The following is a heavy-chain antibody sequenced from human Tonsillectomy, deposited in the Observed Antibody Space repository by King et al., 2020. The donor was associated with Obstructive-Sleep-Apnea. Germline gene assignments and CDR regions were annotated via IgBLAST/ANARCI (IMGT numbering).Heavy chain of an antibody. J-gene: IGHJ5*02. D-gene: IGHD2-15*01. CDR1: GGSISSSSYY. CDR2: IYYSGST. CDR3: ARDGPNCSGGSCSNWFDP. V-gene: IGHV4-39*07. Sequence: QLQESGPGLVKPSETLSLTCTVSGGSISSSSYYWGWIRQPPGKGLEWIGSIYYSGSTYYNPSLKSRVTISVDTSKNQFSLKLSSVTAAHTAVYYCARDGPNCSGGSCSNWFDPWGQGTLVTVSS.